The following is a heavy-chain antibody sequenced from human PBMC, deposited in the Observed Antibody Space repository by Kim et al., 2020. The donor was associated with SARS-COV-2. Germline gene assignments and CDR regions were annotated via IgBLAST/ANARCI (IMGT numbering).Heavy chain of an antibody. D-gene: IGHD3-22*01. Sequence: GGSLRLSCAASGFTFSGSAMHWVRQASGKGLEWVGRIRSKANSYATAYAASVKGRFTISRDDSKNTAYLQMNSLKTEDTAVYYCTRPYSSGYYYYFDYWGQGTLVTVSS. CDR1: GFTFSGSA. J-gene: IGHJ4*02. CDR2: IRSKANSYAT. CDR3: TRPYSSGYYYYFDY. V-gene: IGHV3-73*01.